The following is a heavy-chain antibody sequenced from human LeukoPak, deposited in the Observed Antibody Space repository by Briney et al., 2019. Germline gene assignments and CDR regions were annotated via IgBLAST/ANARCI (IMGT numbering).Heavy chain of an antibody. V-gene: IGHV3-48*02. CDR2: ITTSIDII. CDR3: VGDHNYYFGY. Sequence: GGSLRLSCAASGFTLSSYNMNWVRQAPGKGLEWISYITTSIDIISYADSVKDRFTISRDNAKNSLYLQMDSLRDEDTAVYYCVGDHNYYFGYWGQGILVTVSA. J-gene: IGHJ4*02. CDR1: GFTLSSYN.